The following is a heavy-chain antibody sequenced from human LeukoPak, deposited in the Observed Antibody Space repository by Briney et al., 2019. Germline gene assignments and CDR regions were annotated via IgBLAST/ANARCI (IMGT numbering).Heavy chain of an antibody. CDR2: IYHSGST. CDR1: GYSISSGYY. CDR3: ARVEYYYDSSGYSNDAFDI. V-gene: IGHV4-38-2*02. Sequence: SETLSLTCTVSGYSISSGYYWGWIRQPPGKGLEWIGSIYHSGSTNYNPSLKSRVTISVDTSKNQFSLKLSSVTAADTAVYYCARVEYYYDSSGYSNDAFDIWGQGTMVTVSS. J-gene: IGHJ3*02. D-gene: IGHD3-22*01.